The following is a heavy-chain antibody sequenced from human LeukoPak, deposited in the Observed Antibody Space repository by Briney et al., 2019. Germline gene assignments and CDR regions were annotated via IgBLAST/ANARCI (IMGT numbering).Heavy chain of an antibody. CDR1: GFTFSSYG. Sequence: GGSLRLSCAASGFTFSSYGMHWVRQAPGKGLEWVAVLWYDGSNKYYADSVKGRFTISRDNSKNTLYLQMNSLRAEDTAVYYCARSPGGVTTGYYYYLDVWGKGTTVTVPS. J-gene: IGHJ6*03. CDR2: LWYDGSNK. V-gene: IGHV3-33*01. D-gene: IGHD4-11*01. CDR3: ARSPGGVTTGYYYYLDV.